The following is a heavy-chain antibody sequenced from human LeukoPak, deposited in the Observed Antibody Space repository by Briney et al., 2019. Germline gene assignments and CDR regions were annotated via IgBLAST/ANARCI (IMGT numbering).Heavy chain of an antibody. Sequence: GASVKVSCKASGYTFTGYYMHWVRHAPGQGLEWMGWINPNSGGTNYAQKFQGRVTMTRDMSTSTVYMELSSLRSEDTAVYYCARAPAFMIVNYMDVWGKGTTVTVSS. CDR2: INPNSGGT. J-gene: IGHJ6*03. D-gene: IGHD3-22*01. CDR3: ARAPAFMIVNYMDV. CDR1: GYTFTGYY. V-gene: IGHV1-2*02.